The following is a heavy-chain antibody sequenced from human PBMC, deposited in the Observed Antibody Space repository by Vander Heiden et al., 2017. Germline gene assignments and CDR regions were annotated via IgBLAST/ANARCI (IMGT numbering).Heavy chain of an antibody. V-gene: IGHV4-4*02. CDR1: GGSLRSSNW. CDR2: IYHSGST. J-gene: IGHJ4*02. CDR3: ARTGYSSSWYLTGVFDY. Sequence: QVQLQESGPGLVKPSGTLSPTCAVAGGSLRSSNWWSAVRQPPGKGLEWIGEIYHSGSTNYNPSLKSRVTISVDKSKNQFSLKLSSVTAADTAVYYCARTGYSSSWYLTGVFDYWGQGTLVTVSS. D-gene: IGHD6-13*01.